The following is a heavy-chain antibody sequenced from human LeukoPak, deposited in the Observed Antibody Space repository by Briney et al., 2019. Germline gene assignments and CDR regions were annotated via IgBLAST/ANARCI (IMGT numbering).Heavy chain of an antibody. D-gene: IGHD4-23*01. CDR1: GFTFSNYA. CDR2: INAANDHT. J-gene: IGHJ4*02. V-gene: IGHV3-23*01. Sequence: GGSLRLSCAASGFTFSNYAMTWVRQTPGKGLEWVSGINAANDHTYYVESVRGRFTISRDNSKNTLYLQMNSLRAEDTAVYFCAKDAGAWPNSASDYWGQGTLVSVSS. CDR3: AKDAGAWPNSASDY.